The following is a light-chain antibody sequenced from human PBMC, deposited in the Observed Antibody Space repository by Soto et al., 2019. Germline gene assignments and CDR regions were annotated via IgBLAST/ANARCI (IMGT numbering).Light chain of an antibody. Sequence: EIVLTQSPATLSLSPGDRATLSCRANQSLRSFLGWYQQKPGQSPRLLIYDASNRATGIPARFSGSGSGTDFTLPISRLEPEDFAFYYCLQVGYWPPTFGGGTNVEIK. CDR2: DAS. CDR3: LQVGYWPPT. CDR1: QSLRSF. V-gene: IGKV3-11*01. J-gene: IGKJ4*01.